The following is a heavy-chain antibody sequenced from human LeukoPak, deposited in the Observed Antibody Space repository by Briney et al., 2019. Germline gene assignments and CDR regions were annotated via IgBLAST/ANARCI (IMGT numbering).Heavy chain of an antibody. J-gene: IGHJ5*02. D-gene: IGHD6-19*01. CDR2: ISGSGGKT. CDR1: GFTFSSYA. CDR3: AKGAPGAVAGINYWFDP. V-gene: IGHV3-23*01. Sequence: GGSLRLSCAASGFTFSSYAMSWVRQAPGKGLEWVSAISGSGGKTYYADSVKGWFTISRDNSKNTLYLQMNSLRAEDTAVYYCAKGAPGAVAGINYWFDPWGQGTLVTVSS.